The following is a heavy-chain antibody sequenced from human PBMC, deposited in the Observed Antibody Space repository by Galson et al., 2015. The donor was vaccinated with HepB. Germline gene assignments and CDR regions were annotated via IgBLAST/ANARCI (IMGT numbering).Heavy chain of an antibody. CDR3: GRGAIDM. J-gene: IGHJ3*02. CDR1: GFTFSTYR. Sequence: SLRLSCAASGFTFSTYRMNWVRQAPGKGLEWVANIKEDGSEIYYVDSVKGRFTISRDNAKDSLYLQMSSLRAEDTGVYYCGRGAIDMWGQGTMVTVSS. V-gene: IGHV3-7*01. CDR2: IKEDGSEI.